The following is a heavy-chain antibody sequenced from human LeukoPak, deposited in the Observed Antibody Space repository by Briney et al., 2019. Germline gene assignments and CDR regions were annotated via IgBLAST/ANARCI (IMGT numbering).Heavy chain of an antibody. CDR3: ARDLPYGSSGWYDY. Sequence: ASVKVSCKASGYTFTGYYMHWVRQAPGQGLEWMGRINPNSGGTNYAQKFQGRVTMTRDTSISTAYMELSRPRSDDTAVYYCARDLPYGSSGWYDYWGQGTLVTVSS. CDR2: INPNSGGT. V-gene: IGHV1-2*06. J-gene: IGHJ4*02. CDR1: GYTFTGYY. D-gene: IGHD6-19*01.